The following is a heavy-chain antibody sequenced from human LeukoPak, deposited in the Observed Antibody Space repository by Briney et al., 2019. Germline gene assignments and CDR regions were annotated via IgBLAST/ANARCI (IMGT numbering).Heavy chain of an antibody. CDR2: IYTSGST. Sequence: PSEALSLTCTVSGGSISSYFWSWFRQPAGKGLEWIGRIYTSGSTNYNPSLKSRVTMSVDTSKNQFSLKVNSVTAADTAVYYCVREGSGGVWGQGTLVTVSS. J-gene: IGHJ4*02. CDR1: GGSISSYF. CDR3: VREGSGGV. D-gene: IGHD6-19*01. V-gene: IGHV4-4*07.